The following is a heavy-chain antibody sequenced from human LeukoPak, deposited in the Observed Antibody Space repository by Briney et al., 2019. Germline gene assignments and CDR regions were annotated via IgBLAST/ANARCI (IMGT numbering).Heavy chain of an antibody. CDR2: IRSKANSYAT. Sequence: GGSLRLSCAASGFTFSGSAMHWVRQASGKGLEWVGRIRSKANSYATAYAASVKGRFTISRDDSKNTAYLQMNSLKTEDTAVYYCTRTNSSSWVYYYYYMDVWGKGTTVTVSS. J-gene: IGHJ6*03. D-gene: IGHD6-13*01. V-gene: IGHV3-73*01. CDR3: TRTNSSSWVYYYYYMDV. CDR1: GFTFSGSA.